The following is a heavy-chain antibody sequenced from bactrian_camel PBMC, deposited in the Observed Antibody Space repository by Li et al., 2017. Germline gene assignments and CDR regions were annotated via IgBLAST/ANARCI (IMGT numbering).Heavy chain of an antibody. J-gene: IGHJ4*01. D-gene: IGHD3*01. CDR2: LSSTSRSS. V-gene: IGHV3S10*01. CDR1: GFTFSAYP. CDR3: AASRVIMTPTQALTTSSLFRF. Sequence: DVQLVESGGDLVQPGGSLRLSCAASGFTFSAYPMSWVRQSPGKGLEWVSSLSSTSRSSFYKDSVKGRFTISRDNAKNTVYLQMTSLKPDDTAMYYCAASRVIMTPTQALTTSSLFRFWGQGTQVTVS.